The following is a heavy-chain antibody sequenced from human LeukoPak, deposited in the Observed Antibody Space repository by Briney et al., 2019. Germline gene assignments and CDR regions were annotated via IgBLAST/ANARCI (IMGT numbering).Heavy chain of an antibody. J-gene: IGHJ6*03. CDR1: GDFISSHY. CDR2: FFDSGST. V-gene: IGHV4-59*11. D-gene: IGHD2/OR15-2a*01. CDR3: ARVLQNYYHLDV. Sequence: SETLSLTCTVSGDFISSHYWSWIRQPPGKGLEWVGFFFDSGSTNFRSSFESRVTMSVDTSKNQFSLKLSSVTAADTAVYYCARVLQNYYHLDVWGTGTTVTVSS.